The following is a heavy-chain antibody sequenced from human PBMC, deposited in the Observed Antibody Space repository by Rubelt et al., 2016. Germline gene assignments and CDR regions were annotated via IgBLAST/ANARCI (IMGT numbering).Heavy chain of an antibody. CDR1: GFTVNSHY. Sequence: EVQLVESGGDLVQPGGSLRLSCAASGFTVNSHYMTWVRQAPGKGLVWVSRISSDGISTGYADSVKGRFTISRGNAKNTLYLEMHSLRAEDTAVYYCARDYPYWYFDLWGRGTLVTISS. CDR3: ARDYPYWYFDL. V-gene: IGHV3-74*01. J-gene: IGHJ2*01. CDR2: ISSDGIST.